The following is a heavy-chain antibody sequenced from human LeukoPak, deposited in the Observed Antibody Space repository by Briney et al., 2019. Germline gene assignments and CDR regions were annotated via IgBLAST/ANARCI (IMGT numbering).Heavy chain of an antibody. V-gene: IGHV4-34*01. Sequence: SETLSLTCAIYGRSFSGYYWSWIRQPPGKGLEWIGEINHSGSTNYNPSLKSRVTISVDTSKNQFSLKLSSVTAADTAVYYCASWGVTIFGVVIDYWGQGTLVTVSS. CDR2: INHSGST. CDR1: GRSFSGYY. CDR3: ASWGVTIFGVVIDY. D-gene: IGHD3-3*01. J-gene: IGHJ4*02.